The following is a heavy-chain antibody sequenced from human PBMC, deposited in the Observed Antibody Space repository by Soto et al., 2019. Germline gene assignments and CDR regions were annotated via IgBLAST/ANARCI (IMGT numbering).Heavy chain of an antibody. Sequence: SETLSLTCTVSGGSVSSTDNYWTWIRQPPGKGLEWIGYFYYSGSTVYNPSLKSRVTISLDTSTNQFSLKLSSVTAADTAVYYCAREAYGMDVWGQGTTVTVSS. V-gene: IGHV4-61*08. J-gene: IGHJ6*02. CDR1: GGSVSSTDNY. CDR2: FYYSGST. CDR3: AREAYGMDV.